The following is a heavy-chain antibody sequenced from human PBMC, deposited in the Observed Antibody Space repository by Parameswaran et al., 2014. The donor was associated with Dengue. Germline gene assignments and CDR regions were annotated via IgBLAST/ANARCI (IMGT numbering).Heavy chain of an antibody. V-gene: IGHV1-18*01. Sequence: VRQAPGQGLEWMGWISAYNGNTNYAQKLQGRVTMTTDTSTSTAYMELRSLRSDDTAVYYCARDRYCSSTSCYPYYYYGMDVWGPRDHGHRLL. CDR2: ISAYNGNT. CDR3: ARDRYCSSTSCYPYYYYGMDV. D-gene: IGHD2-2*01. J-gene: IGHJ6*01.